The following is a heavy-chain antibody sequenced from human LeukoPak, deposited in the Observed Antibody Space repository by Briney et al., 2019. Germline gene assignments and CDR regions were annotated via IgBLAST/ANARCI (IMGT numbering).Heavy chain of an antibody. D-gene: IGHD3-3*01. CDR3: TTDGSGFYYYYYYGMDV. Sequence: PGGSLRLSCAASGFTFSNAWMSWVRQAPGKGLERVGRIKSKTDGGTTDYAAPVKGRFTISRDDSKNTLYLQMNSLKTEDTAVYYCTTDGSGFYYYYYYGMDVWGQGTTVTVSS. J-gene: IGHJ6*02. CDR1: GFTFSNAW. V-gene: IGHV3-15*01. CDR2: IKSKTDGGTT.